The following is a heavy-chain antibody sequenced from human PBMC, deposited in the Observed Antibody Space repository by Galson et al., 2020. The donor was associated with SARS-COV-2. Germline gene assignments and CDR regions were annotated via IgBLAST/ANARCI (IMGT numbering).Heavy chain of an antibody. J-gene: IGHJ4*02. CDR2: ISGSGGSR. CDR3: AKDGRSSTPGY. D-gene: IGHD6-6*01. CDR1: GFTFSSYD. V-gene: IGHV3-23*01. Sequence: GGSLRLSCAASGFTFSSYDMSWVRQAPGKGLEWVSTISGSGGSRDYVDSVKGRFTISRDNSKNTLYLQINRLRAEDTAVYYCAKDGRSSTPGYWGQGTLVTVSS.